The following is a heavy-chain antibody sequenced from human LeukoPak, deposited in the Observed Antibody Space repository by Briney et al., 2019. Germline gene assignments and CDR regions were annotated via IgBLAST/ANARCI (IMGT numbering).Heavy chain of an antibody. D-gene: IGHD3-16*02. CDR1: GFTLSDYY. V-gene: IGHV3-66*01. Sequence: GGSLRLSCAASGFTLSDYYMNWVRQAPGKGLEWVSLIHSGGTIYYTDSVKGRFTISRDNSKNTLYLQMNSLTIEDTAVYYCAFGRYLFDHWGQGTLVTVSS. CDR2: IHSGGTI. J-gene: IGHJ4*02. CDR3: AFGRYLFDH.